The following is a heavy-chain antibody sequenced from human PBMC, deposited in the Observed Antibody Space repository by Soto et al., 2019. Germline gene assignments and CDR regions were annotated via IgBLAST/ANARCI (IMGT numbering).Heavy chain of an antibody. V-gene: IGHV3-53*01. CDR2: IYSGGST. CDR1: GFTVSSNY. J-gene: IGHJ1*01. CDR3: AGDRFSSWGAEYFQH. Sequence: EVQLVESGGGLIQPGGSLRLSCAASGFTVSSNYMSWVRQAPGKGLEWVSVIYSGGSTYYADSVKGRFTISRDNSKNTLYLQMNSLRAEDTAVYYCAGDRFSSWGAEYFQHWGQGTLVTVSS. D-gene: IGHD6-13*01.